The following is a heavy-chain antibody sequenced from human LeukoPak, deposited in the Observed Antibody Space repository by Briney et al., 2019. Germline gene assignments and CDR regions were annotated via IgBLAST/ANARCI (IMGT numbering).Heavy chain of an antibody. CDR2: IKQDGSEK. CDR1: GFTFSSYW. J-gene: IGHJ4*02. Sequence: GGSLRLSCESSGFTFSSYWMSWVRQAPGKGLEWVANIKQDGSEKYYVDSVKGRFTISRDNAKNSLYLQMNSLRAEDTAVYYCARVGGIRFLEWYYFDYWGQGTLVTVSS. CDR3: ARVGGIRFLEWYYFDY. D-gene: IGHD3-3*01. V-gene: IGHV3-7*01.